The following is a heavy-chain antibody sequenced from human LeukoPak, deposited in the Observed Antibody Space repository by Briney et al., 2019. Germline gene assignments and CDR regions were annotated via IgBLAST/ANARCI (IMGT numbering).Heavy chain of an antibody. CDR2: VYYTGST. CDR1: GGSISSYY. CDR3: ARVTGYGIEDYFDY. D-gene: IGHD6-13*01. J-gene: IGHJ4*02. V-gene: IGHV4-59*01. Sequence: SETLSLTCTVSGGSISSYYWSWVRQPPGKGLEWIGFVYYTGSTNYSPSLKSRVTISVDTSKNQFSLKLRSVTAADTAVYYCARVTGYGIEDYFDYWGQGTLVTVSS.